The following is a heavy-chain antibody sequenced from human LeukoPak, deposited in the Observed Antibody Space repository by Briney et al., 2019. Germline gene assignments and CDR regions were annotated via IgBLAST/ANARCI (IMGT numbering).Heavy chain of an antibody. CDR2: INPNSGGT. Sequence: ASVKVSCKASGYTFTGYYIHWVRQAPGQGLEWMGWINPNSGGTNYAQKFQGRVTMTRDTSISTAYMELSRLRSDDTAVYYCARRSRYCSSTSCSINWFDPWGQGTLVTVSS. V-gene: IGHV1-2*02. CDR3: ARRSRYCSSTSCSINWFDP. D-gene: IGHD2-2*01. CDR1: GYTFTGYY. J-gene: IGHJ5*02.